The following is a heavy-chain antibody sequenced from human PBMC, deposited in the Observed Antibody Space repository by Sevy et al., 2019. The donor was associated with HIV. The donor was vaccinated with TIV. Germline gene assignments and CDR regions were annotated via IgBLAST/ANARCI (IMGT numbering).Heavy chain of an antibody. Sequence: GGSLRLSCAASGFTFSSYSMNWVRQAPGKGLEWVSSISSSSSYIYYADSVKGRFTITRDNAKNSLYLQMNSLRAEDTAVYYCARTVITGTPDYWGQGTLVTVSS. V-gene: IGHV3-21*01. CDR2: ISSSSSYI. CDR1: GFTFSSYS. D-gene: IGHD1-20*01. CDR3: ARTVITGTPDY. J-gene: IGHJ4*02.